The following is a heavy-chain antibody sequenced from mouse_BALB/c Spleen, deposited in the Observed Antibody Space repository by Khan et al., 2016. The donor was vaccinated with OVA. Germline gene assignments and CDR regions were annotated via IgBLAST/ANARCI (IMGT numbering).Heavy chain of an antibody. CDR2: IDPANGAT. Sequence: VQLKQSGAELVRPGALVKLSCKASGFNIKDYYMHWVKQRPEQALEWIGWIDPANGATVYDPKFQGKANIKADTSSNTAYLQLSSLTSEDTAVYYCARSGFCAWFAYWGQGTLVTVSA. CDR3: ARSGFCAWFAY. CDR1: GFNIKDYY. V-gene: IGHV14-1*02. J-gene: IGHJ3*01.